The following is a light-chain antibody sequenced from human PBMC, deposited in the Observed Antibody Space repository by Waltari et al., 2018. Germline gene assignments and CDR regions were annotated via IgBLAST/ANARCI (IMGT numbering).Light chain of an antibody. CDR2: KAS. V-gene: IGKV1-5*03. CDR1: QSMNRW. Sequence: DIQMTQSPSTLSASVGDTVTITCRASQSMNRWLAWYQQKPGKAPKLLIYKASSLESGVPSRFSGSGSGTEFTITIRSLQADDFASYYCLQYDTHPKYTFGQGTKLEVK. J-gene: IGKJ2*01. CDR3: LQYDTHPKYT.